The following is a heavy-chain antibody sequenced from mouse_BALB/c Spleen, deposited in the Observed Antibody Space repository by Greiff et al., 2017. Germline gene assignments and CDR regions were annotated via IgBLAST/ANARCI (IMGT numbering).Heavy chain of an antibody. CDR2: INPYNGDT. Sequence: EVQLQQSGPELVKPGASVKISCKASGYSFTGYFMNWVKQSPGKSLEWIGRINPYNGDTFYNQKFKGKATLTVDTSSSTVHMELLRLTSEDSAVYYCGREDYYGSSYWFAYWGQGTLVTVSA. D-gene: IGHD1-1*01. CDR3: GREDYYGSSYWFAY. CDR1: GYSFTGYF. J-gene: IGHJ3*01. V-gene: IGHV1-37*01.